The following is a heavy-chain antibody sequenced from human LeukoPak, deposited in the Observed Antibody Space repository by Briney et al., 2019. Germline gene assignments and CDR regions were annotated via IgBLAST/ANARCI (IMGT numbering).Heavy chain of an antibody. D-gene: IGHD5-12*01. V-gene: IGHV1-2*02. Sequence: ASVKVSFKASGYTFTGYYVHWVRQAPGQGLEWMGWINPNNDDTNYAQKFQGRVTMTRDTSIRTVYLELSGLRSDDTAVYYCAKNPYEYYFDYWGQGILVTVSS. CDR2: INPNNDDT. CDR1: GYTFTGYY. J-gene: IGHJ4*02. CDR3: AKNPYEYYFDY.